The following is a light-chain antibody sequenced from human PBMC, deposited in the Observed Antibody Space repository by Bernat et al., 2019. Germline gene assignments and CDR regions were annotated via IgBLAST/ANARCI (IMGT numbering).Light chain of an antibody. J-gene: IGLJ2*01. CDR2: SNN. CDR3: AAWDDSLNGVV. V-gene: IGLV1-44*01. Sequence: QSVLTQPPSASGTPGQRVTISCSGSSSNIGSNTVNWYQQLPRTAPKLLIYSNNQRPSGVPYRFSGSKSGTSASLAISGLQSEDEADYYCAAWDDSLNGVVCGGGTKLTVL. CDR1: SSNIGSNT.